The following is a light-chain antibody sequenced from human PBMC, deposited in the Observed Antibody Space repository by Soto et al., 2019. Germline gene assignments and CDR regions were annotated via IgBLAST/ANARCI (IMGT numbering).Light chain of an antibody. V-gene: IGLV1-44*01. CDR2: SNN. CDR1: SSNIGSRT. J-gene: IGLJ1*01. Sequence: QSVLTQPPSASGTPGQRVPISCSGSSSNIGSRTVKWYQQLPGTAPKLLIHSNNQRPSGVPDRFSGSKSGTSASLAISGLQSEDEADYYCAAWDDSLNGHVFGTGTKLTVL. CDR3: AAWDDSLNGHV.